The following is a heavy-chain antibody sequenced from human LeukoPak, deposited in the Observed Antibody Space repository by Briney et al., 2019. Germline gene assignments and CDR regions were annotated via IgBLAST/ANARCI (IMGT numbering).Heavy chain of an antibody. V-gene: IGHV3-74*01. CDR3: VRESFKIGTRYFDY. Sequence: GGSLRLSCAASGFTFTSYLMHWVRQAPGKGLVWVSRINGDGRSTTYADSVEGRFTISRDNAKNTLYLQMNSLRAEDTAVYYCVRESFKIGTRYFDYWGQGTLVTVSS. J-gene: IGHJ4*02. D-gene: IGHD1-1*01. CDR2: INGDGRST. CDR1: GFTFTSYL.